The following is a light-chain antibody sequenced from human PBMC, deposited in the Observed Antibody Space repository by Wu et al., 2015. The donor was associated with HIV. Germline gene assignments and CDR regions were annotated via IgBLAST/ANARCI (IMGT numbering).Light chain of an antibody. CDR2: DAS. Sequence: DIQMTQSPSSLSASVGDRVTITCRASQDIKLYLAWYQQKLGAVPNLLAYDASYSGASPRFSGSGSGTDFTLTISSLRPEDVGTYYCQQYHSAPWTFGQGTKVEI. V-gene: IGKV1-27*01. CDR3: QQYHSAPWT. CDR1: QDIKLY. J-gene: IGKJ1*01.